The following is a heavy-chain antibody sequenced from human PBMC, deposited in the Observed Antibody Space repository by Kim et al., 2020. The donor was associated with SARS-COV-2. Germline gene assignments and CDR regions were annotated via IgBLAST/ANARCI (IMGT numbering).Heavy chain of an antibody. V-gene: IGHV3-23*01. J-gene: IGHJ4*02. Sequence: YADAVKGRFTVSRDNAKNTLYLQMDNLRVEGTALYYCAKDHESSGWPTFDYWGQGTQVTVSS. D-gene: IGHD6-19*01. CDR3: AKDHESSGWPTFDY.